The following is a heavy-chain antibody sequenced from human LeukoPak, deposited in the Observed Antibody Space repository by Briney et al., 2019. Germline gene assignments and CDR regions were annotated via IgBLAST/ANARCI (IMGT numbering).Heavy chain of an antibody. J-gene: IGHJ4*02. CDR3: ARDQPNYDILTGYYPFDY. CDR1: GFTFSDYY. V-gene: IGHV3-11*06. Sequence: GGSLRLSCAASGFTFSDYYMSWIRQAPGKGLESVSYISSSSSYIYYADSVKGRFTISRDNAKNSLYLQMNSLGAEDTAVYYCARDQPNYDILTGYYPFDYWGQGTVVTVSS. CDR2: ISSSSSYI. D-gene: IGHD3-9*01.